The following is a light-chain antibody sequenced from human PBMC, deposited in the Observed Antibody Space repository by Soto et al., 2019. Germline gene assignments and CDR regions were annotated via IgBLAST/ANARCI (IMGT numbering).Light chain of an antibody. CDR1: QTVGSY. CDR2: GAS. V-gene: IGKV3-15*01. J-gene: IGKJ4*01. CDR3: QQYDNWPSLT. Sequence: EIVLTQSPSTLSLSPGERATLSCRASQTVGSYLAWFRQTPGQTPRLLIYGASTRATGIPARFSGSGSGTEFTLTISSLQSEDFAVYYCQQYDNWPSLTFGGGTKVDIK.